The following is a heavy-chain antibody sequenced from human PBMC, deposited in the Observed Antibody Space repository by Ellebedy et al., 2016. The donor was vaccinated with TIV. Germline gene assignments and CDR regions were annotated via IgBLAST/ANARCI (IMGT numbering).Heavy chain of an antibody. CDR3: AKDQGYSAGWSLGYYYYGMDV. J-gene: IGHJ6*02. V-gene: IGHV3-9*01. CDR1: GFIFASYA. CDR2: VNWNGADI. D-gene: IGHD1-26*01. Sequence: GGSLRLXXAASGFIFASYAMHWVRQPPGKGLEWVSGVNWNGADIGYAAAVKGRFTISRDNAKNSLYLEMNNLRGEDTALYYCAKDQGYSAGWSLGYYYYGMDVWGQGTTVTVSS.